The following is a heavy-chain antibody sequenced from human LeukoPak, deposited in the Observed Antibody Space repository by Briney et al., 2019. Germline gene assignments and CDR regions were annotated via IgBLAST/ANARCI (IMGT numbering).Heavy chain of an antibody. Sequence: ASVKVSCKASGYIFTSYGISWVRQAPGQGLEWMGWISAYNGNTHYAQKVQGRVTMTTDTSTSTVYMELRSLRSDDTAVYYCARDLYSSGWTGNFDYWGQGTLVTVSS. D-gene: IGHD6-19*01. V-gene: IGHV1-18*01. J-gene: IGHJ4*02. CDR1: GYIFTSYG. CDR2: ISAYNGNT. CDR3: ARDLYSSGWTGNFDY.